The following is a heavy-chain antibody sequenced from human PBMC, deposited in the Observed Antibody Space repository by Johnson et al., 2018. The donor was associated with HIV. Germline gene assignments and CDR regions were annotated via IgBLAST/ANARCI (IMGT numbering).Heavy chain of an antibody. V-gene: IGHV3-74*02. Sequence: VQVLESGGGLVQPGGSLRLSCAASGFTVSSNYMSWVRQAPGKGLLWVSRINGDGSSTNYANSVRGRFTISRDNAKNTLYLQMNSLRAEDTAVYYCAKGGSGNRDAFDIWGQGTMVTVSS. CDR3: AKGGSGNRDAFDI. J-gene: IGHJ3*02. CDR2: INGDGSST. D-gene: IGHD1-26*01. CDR1: GFTVSSNY.